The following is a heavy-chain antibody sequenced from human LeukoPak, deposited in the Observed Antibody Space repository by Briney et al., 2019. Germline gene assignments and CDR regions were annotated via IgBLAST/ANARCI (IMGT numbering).Heavy chain of an antibody. Sequence: SETLSLTCAVYGGSFSGYYWSWIRQPPGKGLEWIGEINHSGSTNYNPSLKSRVTISVDTSKNQFSLKLSSVTAADTAVYYCARHHYSLGYSSGYFDYWGQGTLVTVSS. CDR2: INHSGST. J-gene: IGHJ4*02. V-gene: IGHV4-34*01. CDR1: GGSFSGYY. CDR3: ARHHYSLGYSSGYFDY. D-gene: IGHD3-22*01.